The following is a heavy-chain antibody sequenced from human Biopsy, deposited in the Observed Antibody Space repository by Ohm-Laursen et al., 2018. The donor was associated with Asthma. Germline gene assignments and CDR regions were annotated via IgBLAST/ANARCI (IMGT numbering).Heavy chain of an antibody. Sequence: SETLSLTCAVSGDSITIGDYYWSWIRQHPVKGLEWIGHIYYSGSTYYNPSLKSRVSISLDTSKNQFSLSLTSVTAADTAVYYCARTTYGHDGFDPWGQGTLVTVSS. CDR3: ARTTYGHDGFDP. J-gene: IGHJ5*02. CDR1: GDSITIGDYY. CDR2: IYYSGST. V-gene: IGHV4-31*11. D-gene: IGHD4-17*01.